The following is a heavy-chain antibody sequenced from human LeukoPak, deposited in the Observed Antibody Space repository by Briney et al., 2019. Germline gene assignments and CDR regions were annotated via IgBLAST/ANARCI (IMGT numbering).Heavy chain of an antibody. J-gene: IGHJ4*02. V-gene: IGHV4-30-4*01. CDR3: AREADYYDSSGNYYSPLYYFDY. CDR1: GGSISSGDYY. CDR2: IYYSGST. Sequence: PSQTLSLTCTVSGGSISSGDYYWSWIRQPPGKGLEWIGYIYYSGSTYYNPSLKSRVTISVDTSKNQFSLKLSSVTAADTAVYYCAREADYYDSSGNYYSPLYYFDYWGQGTLVTVSS. D-gene: IGHD3-22*01.